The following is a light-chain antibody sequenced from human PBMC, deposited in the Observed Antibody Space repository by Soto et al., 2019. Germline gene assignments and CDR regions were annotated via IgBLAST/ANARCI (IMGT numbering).Light chain of an antibody. V-gene: IGKV1-33*01. CDR3: QKHDGVPL. J-gene: IGKJ3*01. Sequence: DIQLTQSPSSLSASVGDRVTITCQASQDISNHLNWYQQKPGKAPKLLIYDASNLETGVPSRFSGGGSGTFFSFTINSLQPEDIATYYCQKHDGVPLFGPGTKVEIK. CDR1: QDISNH. CDR2: DAS.